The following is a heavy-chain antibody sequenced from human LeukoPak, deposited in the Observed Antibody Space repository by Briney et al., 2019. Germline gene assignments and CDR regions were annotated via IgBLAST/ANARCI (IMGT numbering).Heavy chain of an antibody. V-gene: IGHV3-53*01. CDR1: GFTVDSNY. Sequence: GGSLRLSCAASGFTVDSNYMSWVRQAPGKGLEWVSVIYSGGSTKHADSVKGRFTISRDNSKYTLYLQMNSLRAEDTAVYYCARDHFGVVDWGQGTLVTVSS. CDR2: IYSGGST. J-gene: IGHJ4*02. CDR3: ARDHFGVVD. D-gene: IGHD3-3*01.